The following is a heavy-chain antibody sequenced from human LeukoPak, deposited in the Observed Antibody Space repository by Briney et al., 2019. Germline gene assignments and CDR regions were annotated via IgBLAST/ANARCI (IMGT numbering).Heavy chain of an antibody. V-gene: IGHV3-30*04. Sequence: QAGGSLRLSCAASGFTFSSYAMHWVRQAPGKGLEWVAVISYDGSNKYYADSVKGRFTISRDNSKNTLYLQMNSLRAEDTAVYYCARDLLAQAFDIWGQGTMVTVSS. D-gene: IGHD1-26*01. CDR1: GFTFSSYA. J-gene: IGHJ3*02. CDR2: ISYDGSNK. CDR3: ARDLLAQAFDI.